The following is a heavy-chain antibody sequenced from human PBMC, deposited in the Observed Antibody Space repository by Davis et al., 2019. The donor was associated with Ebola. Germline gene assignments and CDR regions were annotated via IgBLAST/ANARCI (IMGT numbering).Heavy chain of an antibody. CDR3: ARPHLDY. J-gene: IGHJ4*02. Sequence: GESLKISCAASGFTFSSYAMSWVRQAPGKGLEWVSAISGSGGSTYYADSVKGRFTISRDNAKNALYLQMNSLRAEDTAVYYCARPHLDYWGQGTLVTVSS. CDR2: ISGSGGST. CDR1: GFTFSSYA. V-gene: IGHV3-23*01.